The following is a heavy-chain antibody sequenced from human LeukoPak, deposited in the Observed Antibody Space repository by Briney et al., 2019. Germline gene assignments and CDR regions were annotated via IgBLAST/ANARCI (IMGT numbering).Heavy chain of an antibody. CDR3: ARVRGEEEYYDYVWGSYRSYYFDY. CDR2: ISSNGSST. J-gene: IGHJ4*02. D-gene: IGHD3-16*02. Sequence: PGGSLRLSCAASGFTFSSYAMHWVRQAPGKGLEYVSAISSNGSSTYYANSVKGRFTISRDNSKNTLYLQMGSLRAEDMAVYYCARVRGEEEYYDYVWGSYRSYYFDYWGQGTLVTVSS. CDR1: GFTFSSYA. V-gene: IGHV3-64*01.